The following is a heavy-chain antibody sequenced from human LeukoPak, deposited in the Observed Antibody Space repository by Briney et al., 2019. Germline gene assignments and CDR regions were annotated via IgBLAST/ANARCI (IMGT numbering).Heavy chain of an antibody. CDR3: ARGGGVDILTGFQY. V-gene: IGHV1-69*04. J-gene: IGHJ4*02. Sequence: ASVKVSFKASGGTFTNYAINWVRQAPGQGLEWMGRIIPILDVTNYAQKFQGRVTITADQSTSTAYMVLSSLRSEDTAGYYCARGGGVDILTGFQYWGQGTLVTVSS. CDR2: IIPILDVT. D-gene: IGHD3-9*01. CDR1: GGTFTNYA.